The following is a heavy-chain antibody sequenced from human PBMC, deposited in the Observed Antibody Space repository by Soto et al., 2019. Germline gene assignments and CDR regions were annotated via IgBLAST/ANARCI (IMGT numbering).Heavy chain of an antibody. D-gene: IGHD6-13*01. J-gene: IGHJ4*02. CDR2: ISAYNSNN. CDR1: GYAFTSYG. CDR3: ARDLVQQLFDY. V-gene: IGHV1-18*01. Sequence: QVQLVQSGAEVKKPGASVKVSCKASGYAFTSYGISWVRQAPGQGLEWMGWISAYNSNNKYAQKLQGRVSMTTDTSTSTAYMELRSLRSDDTAVYYCARDLVQQLFDYWGQGTLVTVSS.